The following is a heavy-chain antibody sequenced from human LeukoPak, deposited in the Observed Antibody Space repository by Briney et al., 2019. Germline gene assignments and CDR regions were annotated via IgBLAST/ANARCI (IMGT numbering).Heavy chain of an antibody. V-gene: IGHV3-23*01. CDR1: GFTFSSYA. Sequence: PGGSLRLSCAASGFTFSSYAMSWVRQAPGKGLEWVSAISGSGGSTYYADSVKGRFTISRDNSKNTLYLQMNSLRAEDTAAYYCARDKIMGASLFDYWGQGTLVTVSS. J-gene: IGHJ4*02. CDR2: ISGSGGST. D-gene: IGHD3-16*01. CDR3: ARDKIMGASLFDY.